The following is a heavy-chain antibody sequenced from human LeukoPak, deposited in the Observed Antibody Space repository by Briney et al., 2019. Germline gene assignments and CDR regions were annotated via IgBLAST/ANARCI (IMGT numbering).Heavy chain of an antibody. CDR2: ISGSDGST. CDR3: AKALSGWDY. Sequence: PGGSLRLSCAASGFTFSSYAMSWVRQAPGKGLEWVSGISGSDGSTNYADSVKGRFTISRENSKNTLYLQMNSLRAEDTAVYYCAKALSGWDYWGQGTLVTVSS. J-gene: IGHJ4*02. CDR1: GFTFSSYA. V-gene: IGHV3-23*01.